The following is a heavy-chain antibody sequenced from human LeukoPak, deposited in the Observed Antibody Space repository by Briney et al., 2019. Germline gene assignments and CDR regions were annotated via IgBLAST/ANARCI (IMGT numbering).Heavy chain of an antibody. CDR1: GYTFTSYD. D-gene: IGHD3-10*01. J-gene: IGHJ4*02. V-gene: IGHV1-8*01. Sequence: ASVKVSCKASGYTFTSYDINWVRQATGQGLEWMGWMNPNSGNTGYAQKFQGRVTMTRNTSISTAYMELSSLRSEDTAVYYCARAPRVRGVIDYWGQGTLVTVSS. CDR3: ARAPRVRGVIDY. CDR2: MNPNSGNT.